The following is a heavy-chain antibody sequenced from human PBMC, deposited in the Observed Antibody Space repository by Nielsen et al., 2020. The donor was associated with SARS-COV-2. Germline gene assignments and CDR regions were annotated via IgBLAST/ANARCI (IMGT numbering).Heavy chain of an antibody. CDR1: GFTFSSYS. J-gene: IGHJ4*02. CDR2: ISDSGGSS. D-gene: IGHD3-9*01. CDR3: AKVFYSTNTFDY. Sequence: GGSLRLSCAASGFTFSSYSMNWVRQAPGKGLEWVSSISDSGGSSYYADSVRGRFTISRDNSKNTLYLQVNSLRAEDTAVYYCAKVFYSTNTFDYWGQGTLVTVSS. V-gene: IGHV3-23*01.